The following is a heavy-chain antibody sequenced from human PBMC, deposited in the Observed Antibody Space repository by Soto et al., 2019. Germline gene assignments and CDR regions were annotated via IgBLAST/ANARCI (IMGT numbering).Heavy chain of an antibody. J-gene: IGHJ3*01. Sequence: QVQLVESGGGVVQPGRSLRLSCAASGFTLSNHAMHWVRQAPGKGLEWVAVIRYDGNNKYYAESVKGRFTISRDNAKNTLFLQMNTLRPVDTAMYYCAREETFGDFEGDGFDVWGQGTMVTVAS. D-gene: IGHD4-17*01. V-gene: IGHV3-33*01. CDR1: GFTLSNHA. CDR3: AREETFGDFEGDGFDV. CDR2: IRYDGNNK.